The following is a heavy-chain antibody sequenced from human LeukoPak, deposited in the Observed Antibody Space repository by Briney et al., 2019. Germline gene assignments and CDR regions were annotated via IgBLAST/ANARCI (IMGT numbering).Heavy chain of an antibody. Sequence: PGGSLRLSCAASGFTFSSYAMHWVRQAPGKGLEWVAVISYDGSNKYYADSVKGRFTISRDNSKNTLYLQMNSLRAEDTAVYYCARPTEEALDYWGQGTLVTVSS. CDR2: ISYDGSNK. J-gene: IGHJ4*02. V-gene: IGHV3-30-3*01. CDR3: ARPTEEALDY. CDR1: GFTFSSYA.